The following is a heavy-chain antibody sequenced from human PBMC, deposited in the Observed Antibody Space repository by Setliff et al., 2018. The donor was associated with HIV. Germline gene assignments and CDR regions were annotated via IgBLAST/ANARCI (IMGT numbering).Heavy chain of an antibody. J-gene: IGHJ4*02. Sequence: LRLSCAASGFNFGLHGMHWVRQAPVKGLQWVAFISYDATYKYYAESVKGRFTISRDNSENTRHLQMNSLRTDDTAAYYCARDWRGWSGEFFHGVALDSWGQGALVTVSS. D-gene: IGHD3-10*01. V-gene: IGHV3-30*04. CDR1: GFNFGLHG. CDR2: ISYDATYK. CDR3: ARDWRGWSGEFFHGVALDS.